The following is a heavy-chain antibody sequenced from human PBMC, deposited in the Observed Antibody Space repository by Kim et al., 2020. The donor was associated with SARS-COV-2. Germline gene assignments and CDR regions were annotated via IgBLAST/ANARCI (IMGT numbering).Heavy chain of an antibody. CDR1: GGSFSGYY. D-gene: IGHD3-16*01. CDR2: INHSGST. V-gene: IGHV4-34*01. J-gene: IGHJ4*02. Sequence: SETLSLTCAVYGGSFSGYYWSWIRQPPGKGLEWIGEINHSGSTNYNPSLKSRVTISVDTSKNQFSLKLSSVTAADTAVYYCARVRRYDYVWGSQARVTYFDYWGQGTLVTVSS. CDR3: ARVRRYDYVWGSQARVTYFDY.